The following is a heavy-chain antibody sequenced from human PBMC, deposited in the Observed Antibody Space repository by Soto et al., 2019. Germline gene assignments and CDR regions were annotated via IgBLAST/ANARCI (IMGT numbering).Heavy chain of an antibody. J-gene: IGHJ4*02. V-gene: IGHV3-11*01. D-gene: IGHD3-16*01. CDR2: ISGDGSTM. Sequence: PRGSLLVSCASSGFRFSDHYMTWIRQAPGKGLEWISKISGDGSTMYYADSVKGRFTVSRDNAKSSLYLEMNSLRAEDTAIYYCACDRYYYSSDLWGQGITVTVSS. CDR3: ACDRYYYSSDL. CDR1: GFRFSDHY.